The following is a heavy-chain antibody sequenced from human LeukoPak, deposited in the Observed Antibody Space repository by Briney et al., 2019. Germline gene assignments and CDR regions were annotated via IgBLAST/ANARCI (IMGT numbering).Heavy chain of an antibody. CDR2: IYHSGST. D-gene: IGHD2-15*01. CDR1: GYSISSGYY. J-gene: IGHJ4*02. CDR3: ARHCSGGSCYSSFDY. Sequence: PSETLSLTCTVSGYSISSGYYWGWIRQPPGKGLEWIGSIYHSGSTYYNPSLKSRVTISVDTSKNQFSLRLSSVTAADTAVYYCARHCSGGSCYSSFDYWGQGALVTVSS. V-gene: IGHV4-38-2*02.